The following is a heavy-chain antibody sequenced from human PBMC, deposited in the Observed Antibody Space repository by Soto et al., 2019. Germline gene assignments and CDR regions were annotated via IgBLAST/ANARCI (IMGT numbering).Heavy chain of an antibody. CDR2: IYYSGST. V-gene: IGHV4-61*05. Sequence: SETLSLTCTVSGGSISSSSYYWGWIRQPPGKGLEWIGYIYYSGSTNYNPSLKSRVTISVDTSKNQFSLKLSSVTAADTAVYYCARDGSGWYRGFDYWGQGTLVTVSS. CDR1: GGSISSSSYY. D-gene: IGHD6-19*01. J-gene: IGHJ4*02. CDR3: ARDGSGWYRGFDY.